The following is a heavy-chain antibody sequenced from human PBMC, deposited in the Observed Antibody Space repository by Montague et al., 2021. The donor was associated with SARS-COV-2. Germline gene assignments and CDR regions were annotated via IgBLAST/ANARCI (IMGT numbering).Heavy chain of an antibody. CDR3: AIPRNDYGYYFFNH. D-gene: IGHD4-17*01. CDR1: GGYFSNYD. V-gene: IGHV4-34*01. Sequence: SETLSLTCAIYGGYFSNYDWSWIRQSPGKGLEWIGQINHRRSTTYNPSLRDRVTISIDPSKNQFSLALNSVTAADTAVYYCAIPRNDYGYYFFNHWGQGTLVTVSS. J-gene: IGHJ4*02. CDR2: INHRRST.